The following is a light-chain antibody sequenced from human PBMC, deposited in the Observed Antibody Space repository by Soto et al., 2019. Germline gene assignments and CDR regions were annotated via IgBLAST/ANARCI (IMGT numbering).Light chain of an antibody. J-gene: IGKJ4*01. Sequence: EIVLTQSAATLSLSPGERATLSCRASQSVYSYLAWYQQKPGQAPRLLIYDASNRATGIPARFSGSGSGTDFTLTIGSLEPEDSAVYYCQQRSSWPLTFGGGTKVEI. CDR3: QQRSSWPLT. CDR2: DAS. V-gene: IGKV3-11*01. CDR1: QSVYSY.